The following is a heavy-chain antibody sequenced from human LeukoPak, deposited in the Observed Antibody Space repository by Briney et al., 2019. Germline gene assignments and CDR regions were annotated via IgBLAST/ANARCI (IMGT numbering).Heavy chain of an antibody. CDR1: GFTFSSYS. J-gene: IGHJ6*03. CDR3: ARDAPYDFWSGYQSGYMDA. D-gene: IGHD3-3*01. V-gene: IGHV3-48*02. Sequence: GGSLRLSCAASGFTFSSYSMNWVRQAPGKGLEWVSYLSSSNSIIYYADSVKGRFTISRDNAKDSLYLQMNSLRDEDTAVYYCARDAPYDFWSGYQSGYMDAWGKGTTVTVSS. CDR2: LSSSNSII.